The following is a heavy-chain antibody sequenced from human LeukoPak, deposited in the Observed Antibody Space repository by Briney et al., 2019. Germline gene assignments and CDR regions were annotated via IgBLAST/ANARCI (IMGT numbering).Heavy chain of an antibody. Sequence: GGSLRLSCAGSGVTFSSSGMHWVRQAPGKGLEWVAVISYDGRNTYYADSVKGRFTISRDNSKNTLYLQMNSLRAEDTAVYYCAKVLDFPQLWFPFDSWGQGTLVTVSS. CDR3: AKVLDFPQLWFPFDS. CDR1: GVTFSSSG. CDR2: ISYDGRNT. D-gene: IGHD5-18*01. V-gene: IGHV3-30*18. J-gene: IGHJ4*02.